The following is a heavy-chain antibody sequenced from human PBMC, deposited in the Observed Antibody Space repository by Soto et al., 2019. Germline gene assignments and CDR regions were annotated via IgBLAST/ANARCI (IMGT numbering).Heavy chain of an antibody. CDR1: GGSISSYY. CDR2: IYTSGST. J-gene: IGHJ6*02. CDR3: ARVGKFDYYYYYGMDV. V-gene: IGHV4-4*07. Sequence: LSLTCTVSGGSISSYYWSWIRQPAGKGLEWIGRIYTSGSTNYNPSLKSRVTMSVDTSKNQFSLKLSSVTAADTAVYYCARVGKFDYYYYYGMDVWGQGTTVTVSS. D-gene: IGHD3-16*01.